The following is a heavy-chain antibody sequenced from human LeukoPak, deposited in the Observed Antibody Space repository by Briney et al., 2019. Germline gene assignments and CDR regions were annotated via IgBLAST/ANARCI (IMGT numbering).Heavy chain of an antibody. Sequence: PSETLSLTCAVSGGSISSNNWWSWVRQPPGKGLEWIGEIFHGGNTNYNPSLMSRVTVLVDKSKNQFSLKLSSVTAADTAVYYCARSGSSWYDFDYWGQGTLVTVSS. V-gene: IGHV4-4*02. D-gene: IGHD6-13*01. CDR3: ARSGSSWYDFDY. J-gene: IGHJ4*02. CDR1: GGSISSNNW. CDR2: IFHGGNT.